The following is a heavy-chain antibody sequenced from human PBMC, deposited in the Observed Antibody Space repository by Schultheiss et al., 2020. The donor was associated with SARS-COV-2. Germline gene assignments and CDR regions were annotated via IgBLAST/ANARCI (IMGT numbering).Heavy chain of an antibody. D-gene: IGHD4-17*01. J-gene: IGHJ2*01. CDR3: ASTGDYGRYFDL. V-gene: IGHV4-30-2*01. Sequence: SQTLSLTCAVYGGSISSGGYSWSWIRQPPGKGLEWIGYIYHSGSTYYNPSLKSRVTISVDRSKNQFSLKLSSVTAADTAVYYCASTGDYGRYFDLWGRGTLVTVSS. CDR1: GGSISSGGYS. CDR2: IYHSGST.